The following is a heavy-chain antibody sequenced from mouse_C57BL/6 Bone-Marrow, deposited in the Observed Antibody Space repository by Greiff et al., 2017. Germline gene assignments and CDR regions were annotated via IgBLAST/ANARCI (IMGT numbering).Heavy chain of an antibody. CDR2: IYPRSGNT. V-gene: IGHV1-81*01. D-gene: IGHD4-1*01. J-gene: IGHJ1*03. CDR3: ARRNWDVDWYFDV. Sequence: QVQLQQSGAELARPGASVKLSCKASGYTFTSYGISWVKQRTGQGLEWIGEIYPRSGNTYYNEKFKGKATLTADKSSSTAYMELRSLTSEDSAVYFCARRNWDVDWYFDVWGTGTTVTVSS. CDR1: GYTFTSYG.